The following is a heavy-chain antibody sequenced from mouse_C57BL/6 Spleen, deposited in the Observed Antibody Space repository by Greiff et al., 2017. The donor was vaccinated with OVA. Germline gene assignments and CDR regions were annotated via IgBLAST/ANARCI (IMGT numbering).Heavy chain of an antibody. CDR3: ARSEYRNYGYDFDY. CDR1: GYTFTSYG. CDR2: IYPRSGNT. J-gene: IGHJ2*01. D-gene: IGHD2-5*01. V-gene: IGHV1-81*01. Sequence: QVQLQQSGAELARPGASVKLSCKASGYTFTSYGISWVKQRTGQGLEWIGEIYPRSGNTYYNEKFKGKATLTADKSSSTAYMELRSLTSEDSAVYFCARSEYRNYGYDFDYWGQGTTLTVSS.